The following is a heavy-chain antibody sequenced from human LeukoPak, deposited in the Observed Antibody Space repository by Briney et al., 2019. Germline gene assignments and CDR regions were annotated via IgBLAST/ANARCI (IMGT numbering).Heavy chain of an antibody. CDR3: ARSGVSGYSSGYYGGGYYYMDV. CDR1: GGSISSAGYS. CDR2: IKYSGST. Sequence: PSETRSLTCTDSGGSISSAGYSWVGIRQAPGKGLEWIGRIKYSGSTYYNPSLKSRVTAFVDASKNQFSLELRSVTAADTAVYYCARSGVSGYSSGYYGGGYYYMDVWAKGTTVTVSS. J-gene: IGHJ6*03. V-gene: IGHV4-39*01. D-gene: IGHD6-19*01.